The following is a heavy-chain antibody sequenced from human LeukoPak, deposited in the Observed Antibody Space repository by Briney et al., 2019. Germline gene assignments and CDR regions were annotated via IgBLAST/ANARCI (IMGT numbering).Heavy chain of an antibody. CDR3: AKDSFIVVRGVGSDDGFAV. CDR1: GFSFATYG. V-gene: IGHV3-23*01. Sequence: SGGSLRLSCAASGFSFATYGISWVRQAPGKGLEWVSVAGESIHTTHYADSVKGRFIISRDNSKSTVHLQMNSLRAEDTAVYYCAKDSFIVVRGVGSDDGFAVWGQGTMVTVSS. D-gene: IGHD3-10*01. CDR2: AGESIHTT. J-gene: IGHJ3*01.